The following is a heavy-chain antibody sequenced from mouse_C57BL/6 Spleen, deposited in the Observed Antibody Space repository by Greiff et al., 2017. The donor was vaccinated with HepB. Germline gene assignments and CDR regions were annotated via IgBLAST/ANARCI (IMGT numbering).Heavy chain of an antibody. CDR2: ISSGGDYI. Sequence: EVMLVESGEGLVKPGGSLKLSCAASGFTFSSYAMSWVRQTPEKRLEWVAYISSGGDYIYYADTVKGRFTISRDNARNTLYLQMSRLKSEDTAMYYCTREPGSTHYFDYWGQGTTLTVSS. CDR3: TREPGSTHYFDY. D-gene: IGHD1-1*01. J-gene: IGHJ2*01. CDR1: GFTFSSYA. V-gene: IGHV5-9-1*02.